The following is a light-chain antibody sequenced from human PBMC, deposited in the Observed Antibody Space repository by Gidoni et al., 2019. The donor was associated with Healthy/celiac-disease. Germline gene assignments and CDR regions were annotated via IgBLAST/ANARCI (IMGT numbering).Light chain of an antibody. CDR1: QGISSY. CDR3: QQYYSTPRT. CDR2: DAS. J-gene: IGKJ4*01. V-gene: IGKV1D-43*01. Sequence: AIWMSQSPFSLSASVGDRVTIPCWASQGISSYLAWYQQKPAKAPKLFIYDASSLQSGVPSRFSGSGSGTDYTLTISSLQPEDFATYYCQQYYSTPRTFGGGTKVEIK.